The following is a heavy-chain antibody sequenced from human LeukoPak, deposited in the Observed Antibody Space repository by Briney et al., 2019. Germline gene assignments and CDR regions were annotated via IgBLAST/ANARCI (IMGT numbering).Heavy chain of an antibody. D-gene: IGHD3-10*01. CDR2: INHSGST. Sequence: SETLSLTCAVSGGSFSGYYWSWIRQPPGKGLEWIGEINHSGSTNYNPSLKSRVTISVDTSKNQFSLKLSSVTAADTAVYYCARGLLWFGDPNYYYYGMDVWGQGTTVTVSS. J-gene: IGHJ6*02. CDR1: GGSFSGYY. CDR3: ARGLLWFGDPNYYYYGMDV. V-gene: IGHV4-34*01.